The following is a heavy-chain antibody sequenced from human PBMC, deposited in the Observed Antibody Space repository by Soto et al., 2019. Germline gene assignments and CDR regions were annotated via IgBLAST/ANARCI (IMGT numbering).Heavy chain of an antibody. CDR3: ARADRYSYGYY. CDR1: GGSFSGSY. J-gene: IGHJ4*02. CDR2: INHSGST. V-gene: IGHV4-34*01. D-gene: IGHD5-18*01. Sequence: PSETLSLTCAVYGGSFSGSYLSWIRQPPGKGLEWIGEINHSGSTNYNPSLKSRVTISVDTSKNQFSLKLSSVTAADTAVYYCARADRYSYGYYWGQGTLVTVSS.